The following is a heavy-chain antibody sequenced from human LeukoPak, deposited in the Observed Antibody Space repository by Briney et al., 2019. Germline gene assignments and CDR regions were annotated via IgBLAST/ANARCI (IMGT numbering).Heavy chain of an antibody. CDR1: GFTFSKYW. CDR2: IKQDGSEK. V-gene: IGHV3-7*01. Sequence: PGGSLRLSCVASGFTFSKYWMTWVRQAPGKGLEWVANIKQDGSEKYYVDSVKGRFTISRDNPKNSLYLQMNTLRAEDTAVYYCARDVSLDFWGQGTLVTVSS. J-gene: IGHJ4*02. CDR3: ARDVSLDF.